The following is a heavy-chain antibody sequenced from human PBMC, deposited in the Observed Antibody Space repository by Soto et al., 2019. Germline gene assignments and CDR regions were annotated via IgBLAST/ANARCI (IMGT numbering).Heavy chain of an antibody. D-gene: IGHD1-1*01. CDR1: GGTFSSYA. Sequence: ASVKVSCKASGGTFSSYAISWVRQAPGQGLEWMGGIIPIFGTANYAQKFQGRVTITADESTSTAYMELSSLRSEDTAVYYCARDPQLDRRDNWFDPWGQGTLVTVSS. V-gene: IGHV1-69*13. J-gene: IGHJ5*02. CDR2: IIPIFGTA. CDR3: ARDPQLDRRDNWFDP.